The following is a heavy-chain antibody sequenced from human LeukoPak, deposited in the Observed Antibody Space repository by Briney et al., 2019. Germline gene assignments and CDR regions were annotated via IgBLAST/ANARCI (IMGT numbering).Heavy chain of an antibody. CDR1: GGTFSSYA. J-gene: IGHJ4*02. V-gene: IGHV1-69*06. CDR2: IIPIFGTA. Sequence: GASVKVSCKASGGTFSSYASSWVRQPPGQGLEWMGGIIPIFGTANYAQKFQGRVTITADKSTSTAYMELSSLRSEDTAVYYCARGGISIRYYFDYWGQGTLVTVSS. D-gene: IGHD2/OR15-2a*01. CDR3: ARGGISIRYYFDY.